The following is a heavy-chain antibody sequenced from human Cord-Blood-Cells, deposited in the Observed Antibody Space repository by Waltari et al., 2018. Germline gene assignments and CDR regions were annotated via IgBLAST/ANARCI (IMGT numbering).Heavy chain of an antibody. V-gene: IGHV1-24*01. CDR3: ATTSLGYDFWSGYYTGAFDI. J-gene: IGHJ3*02. CDR2: FDPEDGET. Sequence: QVQLVQSGAEVKKHGASVKVSCKVSGYTLTELSLHWVRQAPGNGLEWMGGFDPEDGETIYAQKFQGRVTMTEDTSTDTAYMELSSLRSEDTAVYYCATTSLGYDFWSGYYTGAFDIWGQGTMVTVSS. CDR1: GYTLTELS. D-gene: IGHD3-3*01.